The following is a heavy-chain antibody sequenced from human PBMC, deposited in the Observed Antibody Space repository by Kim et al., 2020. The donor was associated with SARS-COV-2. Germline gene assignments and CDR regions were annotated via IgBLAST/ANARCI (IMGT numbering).Heavy chain of an antibody. Sequence: ASVKVSCKSSGYTFTSYNINWVRQATGQGLEWMGWMNPNSGNTGYAQKFQGRVTMTRNTSISTAYLELGSLRSEDTAVYYCATWDGSGSYYSFDYWGQGAPVTVSS. CDR3: ATWDGSGSYYSFDY. CDR2: MNPNSGNT. V-gene: IGHV1-8*01. D-gene: IGHD3-10*01. CDR1: GYTFTSYN. J-gene: IGHJ4*02.